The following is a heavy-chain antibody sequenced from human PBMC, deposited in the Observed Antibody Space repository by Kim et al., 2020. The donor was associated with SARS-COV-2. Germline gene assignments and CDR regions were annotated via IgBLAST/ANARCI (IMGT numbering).Heavy chain of an antibody. Sequence: GGSLRLSCAASGFTFSSYAMSWVRQAPGKGLEWVSAISGSGGSTYYADSVKGRFTISRDNSKNTLYLQMNSLRAEDTAVYYCAKANVLLWFRALLPLDYWGQGTLVTVSS. D-gene: IGHD3-10*01. V-gene: IGHV3-23*01. CDR2: ISGSGGST. CDR3: AKANVLLWFRALLPLDY. CDR1: GFTFSSYA. J-gene: IGHJ4*02.